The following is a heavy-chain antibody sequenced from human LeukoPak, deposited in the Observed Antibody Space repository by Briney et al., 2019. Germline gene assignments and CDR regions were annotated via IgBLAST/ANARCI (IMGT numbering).Heavy chain of an antibody. CDR3: ARGRGRTIFGVVTNRNWFDP. D-gene: IGHD3-3*01. CDR1: GYTFTSYD. J-gene: IGHJ5*02. CDR2: MNPNSGNT. Sequence: ASVKVSCKASGYTFTSYDINWVLQATGQGLEWMGWMNPNSGNTGYAQKFQGRVTMTRNTSISTAYMELSSLRSEDTAVYYCARGRGRTIFGVVTNRNWFDPWGQGTLVTVSS. V-gene: IGHV1-8*01.